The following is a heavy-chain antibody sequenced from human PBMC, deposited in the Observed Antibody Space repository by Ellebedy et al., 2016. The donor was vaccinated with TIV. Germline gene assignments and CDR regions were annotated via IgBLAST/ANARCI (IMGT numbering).Heavy chain of an antibody. D-gene: IGHD1-26*01. Sequence: GGSLRLSCAASGFTFSSYAMSWVRQAPGKGLEWVSAISGSGGSTYYADSVKGRFTISRDNSKNTLYLQMNSLRAEDTAVYYCAKDLEWELQGGVGGLDYWGQGTLVTVSS. J-gene: IGHJ4*02. CDR3: AKDLEWELQGGVGGLDY. CDR2: ISGSGGST. V-gene: IGHV3-23*01. CDR1: GFTFSSYA.